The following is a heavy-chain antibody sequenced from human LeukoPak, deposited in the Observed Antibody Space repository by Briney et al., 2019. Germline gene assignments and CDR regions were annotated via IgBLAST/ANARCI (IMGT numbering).Heavy chain of an antibody. J-gene: IGHJ5*02. D-gene: IGHD3-3*01. CDR2: IYSGGST. CDR3: ARVADTAGRPYYDFWSGYYTSWFDP. V-gene: IGHV3-53*01. CDR1: GFTVSSNY. Sequence: GGSLRLSCAASGFTVSSNYMSWVRQAPGKGLEWVSVIYSGGSTYYADSVKGRFTISRDNSRNTLYLQMNSLRAEDTAVYYCARVADTAGRPYYDFWSGYYTSWFDPWGQGTLVTVSS.